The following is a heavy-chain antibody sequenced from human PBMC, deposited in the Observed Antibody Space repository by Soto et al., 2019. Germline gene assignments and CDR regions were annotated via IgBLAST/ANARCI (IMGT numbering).Heavy chain of an antibody. CDR2: INHSGST. CDR1: GGSFSGYY. Sequence: SETLSLTCAVYGGSFSGYYWSWIRQPPGKGLEWIGEINHSGSTNYNPSLKSRVTISVDTSKNQFSLKLSSVTAADTAAYYCARGTGWYDDYWGQGTLVTVS. V-gene: IGHV4-34*01. D-gene: IGHD6-19*01. J-gene: IGHJ4*02. CDR3: ARGTGWYDDY.